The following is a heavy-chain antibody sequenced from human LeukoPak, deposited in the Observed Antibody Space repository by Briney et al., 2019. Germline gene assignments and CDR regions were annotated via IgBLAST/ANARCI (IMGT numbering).Heavy chain of an antibody. D-gene: IGHD3-3*01. CDR1: GFTFSSYS. Sequence: GGSLRLSCAASGFTFSSYSMNWVRQAPGKGLEWVSSISSSSSYIYYADSVKGRFTISRDNAKNSLYLQMNSLRAEDTAVYYCAREGVVLNYMDVWGKGTTVTVSS. V-gene: IGHV3-21*01. CDR2: ISSSSSYI. J-gene: IGHJ6*03. CDR3: AREGVVLNYMDV.